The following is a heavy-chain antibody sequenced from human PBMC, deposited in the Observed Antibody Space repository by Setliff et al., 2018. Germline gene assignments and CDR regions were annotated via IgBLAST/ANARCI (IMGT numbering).Heavy chain of an antibody. J-gene: IGHJ6*03. CDR3: ARGAYSSGWLLSDYYMDV. CDR1: GGSISSSNW. Sequence: SETLSLTCAVSGGSISSSNWWSWVRQPPGKGLEWIGEIYHSGSTNYNPSLKSRVTISVDKSKNQFSLKLSSVTAADTAVYYCARGAYSSGWLLSDYYMDVWGKGTTVTVSS. D-gene: IGHD6-19*01. CDR2: IYHSGST. V-gene: IGHV4-4*02.